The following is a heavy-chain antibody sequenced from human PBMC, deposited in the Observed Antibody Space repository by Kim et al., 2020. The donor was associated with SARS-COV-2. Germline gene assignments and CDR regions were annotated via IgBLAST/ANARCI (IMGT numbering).Heavy chain of an antibody. D-gene: IGHD3-3*01. Sequence: VKGRFTISRDNSKNTLYLHMNSLRAEDTAVYYCARDPIYYDFWSGYYFDYWGQGTLVTVSS. J-gene: IGHJ4*02. V-gene: IGHV3-30*01. CDR3: ARDPIYYDFWSGYYFDY.